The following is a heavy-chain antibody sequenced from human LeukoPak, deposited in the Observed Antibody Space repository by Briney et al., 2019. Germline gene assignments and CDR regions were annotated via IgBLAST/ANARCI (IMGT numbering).Heavy chain of an antibody. CDR1: GYTLTSYG. CDR3: ARGMNYDILTGYVNWFDG. J-gene: IGHJ5*02. CDR2: ISAYNGNT. D-gene: IGHD3-9*01. Sequence: ASVKVSCQASGYTLTSYGISWVGQAPGQGLEWIGWISAYNGNTNYAQKLQGRVTMTTDTASSSAYMELRSRRSDDTAVYYWARGMNYDILTGYVNWFDGWGEGSPVT. V-gene: IGHV1-18*04.